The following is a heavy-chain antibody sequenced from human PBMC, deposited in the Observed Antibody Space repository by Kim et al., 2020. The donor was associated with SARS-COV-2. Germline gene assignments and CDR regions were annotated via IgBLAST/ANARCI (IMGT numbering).Heavy chain of an antibody. Sequence: SGPTLVNPTQTLTLTCTFSGFSLSTSGMCVSWIRQPPGKALEWLARIDWDDDKYYSTSLKTRLTISKDTSKNQVVLTMTNMDPVDTATYYCARTYYDILSGYYYGMVVWGQRTAVPV. CDR1: GFSLSTSGMC. CDR2: IDWDDDK. J-gene: IGHJ6*01. D-gene: IGHD3-9*01. V-gene: IGHV2-70*11. CDR3: ARTYYDILSGYYYGMVV.